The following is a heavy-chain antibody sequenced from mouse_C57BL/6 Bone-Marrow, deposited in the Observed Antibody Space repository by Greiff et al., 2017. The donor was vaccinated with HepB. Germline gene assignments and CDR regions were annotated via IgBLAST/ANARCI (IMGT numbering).Heavy chain of an antibody. CDR3: TDPYVDY. CDR2: IDPADGDT. CDR1: GFNIKNYY. J-gene: IGHJ2*01. V-gene: IGHV14-1*01. Sequence: EVKLVESGAELVRPGASVKLSCTASGFNIKNYYMHWVKQRPEQGLEWIGRIDPADGDTEYAPKFQGKATMTADTSSNTAYRQVSSLTSGATAVYYCTDPYVDYWGQGTTLTVSS.